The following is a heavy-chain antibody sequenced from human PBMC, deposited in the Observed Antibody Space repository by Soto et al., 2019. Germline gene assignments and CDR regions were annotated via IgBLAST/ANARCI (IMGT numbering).Heavy chain of an antibody. CDR2: ISSSGSFI. J-gene: IGHJ4*02. CDR1: GFTFRTYG. Sequence: GGSLRLSCAASGFTFRTYGMIWVRRAPGGGLEWVASISSSGSFIYYADSVKGRFTTSRDDAEKSLYLQMNSLRAEDTALYYCAREPEGIAAALDYWGQGTLVTVSS. D-gene: IGHD6-13*01. CDR3: AREPEGIAAALDY. V-gene: IGHV3-21*01.